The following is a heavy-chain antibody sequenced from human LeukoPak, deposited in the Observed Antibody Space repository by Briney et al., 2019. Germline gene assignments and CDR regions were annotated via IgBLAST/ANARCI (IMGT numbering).Heavy chain of an antibody. J-gene: IGHJ4*02. CDR2: ISSSASII. CDR1: GFTFGGYS. D-gene: IGHD1-14*01. CDR3: ARETPEYD. Sequence: PGGSLRLSCTISGFTFGGYSMNWVRQAPGKGLEWVSYISSSASIIYYADSVRGRFTISRDNAKNSLYLRMNSLRDEDTAVYYCARETPEYDWGQGTLVTVSS. V-gene: IGHV3-48*02.